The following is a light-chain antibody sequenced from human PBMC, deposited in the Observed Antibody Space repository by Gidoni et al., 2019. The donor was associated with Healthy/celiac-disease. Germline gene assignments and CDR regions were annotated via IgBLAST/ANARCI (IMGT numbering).Light chain of an antibody. V-gene: IGKV3-20*01. CDR1: QSVSSSY. Sequence: EIVLTQSPGTLSLSPGESATFSCRASQSVSSSYLAWYQQKPGQAPRLLIYGASSRATGIPDRFSGSGSGTDFTLTISRLEPEDFAVYYCQHYGSSFTFGPXTKVDIK. CDR3: QHYGSSFT. J-gene: IGKJ3*01. CDR2: GAS.